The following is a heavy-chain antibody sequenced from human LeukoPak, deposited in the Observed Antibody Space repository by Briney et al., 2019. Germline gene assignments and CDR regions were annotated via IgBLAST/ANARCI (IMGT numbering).Heavy chain of an antibody. CDR3: ARSHWGPYGSRIANWFDP. Sequence: KPSETLSLTCTVSGGSISSRNYYWSWIRQPAGKGLEWIGRIYTSGSTNYNPSLKSRVTISVDTSKNQFSLKLSSVTAADTAVYYCARSHWGPYGSRIANWFDPWGQGTLVTVSS. J-gene: IGHJ5*02. V-gene: IGHV4-61*02. CDR1: GGSISSRNYY. CDR2: IYTSGST. D-gene: IGHD6-13*01.